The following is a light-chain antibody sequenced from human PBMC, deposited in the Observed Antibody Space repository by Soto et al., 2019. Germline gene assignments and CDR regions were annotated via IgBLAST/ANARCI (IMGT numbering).Light chain of an antibody. V-gene: IGKV1-5*01. CDR3: QEYNSYST. J-gene: IGKJ1*01. CDR2: DAY. Sequence: DIPMTQSPSTLSASVGDRVTITCRASQSISSWLAWYQRKPQKPPKRLIHDAYSLESGVPSRFSGSGSGTDFPLTISSMQPDDFATYYCQEYNSYSTFGQGTKVDI. CDR1: QSISSW.